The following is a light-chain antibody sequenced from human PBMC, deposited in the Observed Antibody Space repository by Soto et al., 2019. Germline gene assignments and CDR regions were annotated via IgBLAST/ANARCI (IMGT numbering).Light chain of an antibody. CDR2: GAS. J-gene: IGKJ4*01. V-gene: IGKV1-16*01. CDR3: QQHKSYPLT. Sequence: DILMTQSPSSLSASVGDRVNITCRASQYIYTALVWFQQKPGKAPKSLIYGASRLQSEVPSRFSGSGSGTDFTLTISSLQPEDFATYYCQQHKSYPLTFGGGTKVEIK. CDR1: QYIYTA.